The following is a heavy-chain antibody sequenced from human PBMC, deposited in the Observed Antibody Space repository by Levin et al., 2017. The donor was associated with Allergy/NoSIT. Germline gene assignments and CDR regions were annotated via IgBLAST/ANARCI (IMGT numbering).Heavy chain of an antibody. CDR1: GMTFSNGW. V-gene: IGHV3-15*01. CDR3: TTMSVPATGFQYYYYYMDV. J-gene: IGHJ6*03. Sequence: NAGGSLRLSCIASGMTFSNGWMSWVRQAPGKGLEWVGRIKSKADGGTPDYAAPVKGRFTISRDDSQNTLSLQMNSLKTEDTAVYYCTTMSVPATGFQYYYYYMDVWGKGTTVTVSS. CDR2: IKSKADGGTP. D-gene: IGHD2-2*01.